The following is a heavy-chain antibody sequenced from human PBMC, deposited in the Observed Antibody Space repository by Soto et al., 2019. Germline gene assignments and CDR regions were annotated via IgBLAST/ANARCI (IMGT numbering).Heavy chain of an antibody. D-gene: IGHD5-12*01. V-gene: IGHV4-39*01. CDR2: IHYSGST. J-gene: IGHJ4*02. CDR1: GGSISSNSYY. Sequence: QLQLQESGPGLVKPSETLSLTCTVSGGSISSNSYYWGWIRQPPGKGLEWIGSIHYSGSTYYNPSLKSRVTISVDTSKNQFSLNLRSVTAADTAVYFCARRHIVSNSGYFDYWGQGTLVTVSS. CDR3: ARRHIVSNSGYFDY.